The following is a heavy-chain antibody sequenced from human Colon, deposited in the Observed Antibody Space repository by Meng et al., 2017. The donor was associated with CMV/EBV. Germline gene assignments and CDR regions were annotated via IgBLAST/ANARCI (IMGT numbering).Heavy chain of an antibody. Sequence: GGSLRLSCAASGFTFTQYPMNWVRQAPGKGLEWVSSISYTGSYIDYADSVKGRFTISRDNANNSLYLQMNSLRAEDTAVYYCARGGGGFDYWGQGTLVTVSS. D-gene: IGHD3-10*01. CDR3: ARGGGGFDY. V-gene: IGHV3-21*01. CDR1: GFTFTQYP. J-gene: IGHJ4*02. CDR2: ISYTGSYI.